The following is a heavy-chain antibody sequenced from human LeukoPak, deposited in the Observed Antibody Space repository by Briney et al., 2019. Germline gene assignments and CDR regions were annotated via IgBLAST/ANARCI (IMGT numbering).Heavy chain of an antibody. Sequence: PGGSLRLSCAASGFTFSTYEMNWVRQAPGKGLEWVSYISNSGSTIYYADSVKGRFTISRDNAKNSLYLQMNSLGAEDTALYYCARGRGCSSLSCYPDYWGQGTLVTVSS. D-gene: IGHD2-2*01. J-gene: IGHJ4*02. CDR2: ISNSGSTI. V-gene: IGHV3-48*03. CDR1: GFTFSTYE. CDR3: ARGRGCSSLSCYPDY.